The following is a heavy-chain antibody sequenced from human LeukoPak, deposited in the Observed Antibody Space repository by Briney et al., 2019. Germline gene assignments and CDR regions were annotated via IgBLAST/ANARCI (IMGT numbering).Heavy chain of an antibody. J-gene: IGHJ4*02. CDR1: GYTFTTYD. CDR3: ARVAGSIDY. Sequence: GASVKVSRKASGYTFTTYDINWVRQATGQGLEWMGWMNPKSGYTGYAQKFQGRVTMTRDTSISTAYMEVSSLRSEDTAVYYCARVAGSIDYWGQGTLVTVSS. V-gene: IGHV1-8*01. D-gene: IGHD1-26*01. CDR2: MNPKSGYT.